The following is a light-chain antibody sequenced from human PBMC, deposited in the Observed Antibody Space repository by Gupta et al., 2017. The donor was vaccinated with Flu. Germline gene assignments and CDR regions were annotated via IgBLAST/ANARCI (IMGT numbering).Light chain of an antibody. CDR3: QQRSNWPLT. CDR2: DAS. Sequence: ELVLTHSPATLSLSPGDRDTITCRASQSVSSYLAWYQQKPGQAPKLLIYDASTRATGIPARFSGSGSGTDFTLTISSLEPEDFAVYYCQQRSNWPLTFGGGTKVEIK. V-gene: IGKV3-11*01. CDR1: QSVSSY. J-gene: IGKJ4*02.